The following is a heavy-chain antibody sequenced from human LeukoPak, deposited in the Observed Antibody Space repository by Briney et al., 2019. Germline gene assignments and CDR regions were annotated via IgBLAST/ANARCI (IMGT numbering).Heavy chain of an antibody. D-gene: IGHD4-23*01. CDR1: GGSISSGGYY. Sequence: SQTLSLTCTVSGGSISSGGYYWSWIRQHPGKGPEWIGYIYYSGSTYYNPSLKSRVTISVDTSKNQFSLKLSSVTAADTAVYYCARDPSPHYGGNLDAFDIWGQGTMVTVSS. V-gene: IGHV4-31*03. CDR3: ARDPSPHYGGNLDAFDI. CDR2: IYYSGST. J-gene: IGHJ3*02.